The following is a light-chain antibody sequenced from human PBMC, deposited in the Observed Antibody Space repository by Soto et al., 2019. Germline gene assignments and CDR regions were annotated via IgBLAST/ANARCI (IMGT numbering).Light chain of an antibody. J-gene: IGLJ7*01. V-gene: IGLV2-14*01. CDR2: NVS. CDR3: SSSTNSNTAV. Sequence: QSALTQPASVSGSPGQSITISCTGTSSDVGGYNYVSWYQQHPGKAPKLMIYNVSNRPSGVSNRFSGSKSGNTASLTISGLQAEDEADYYCSSSTNSNTAVFGGGTKLTV. CDR1: SSDVGGYNY.